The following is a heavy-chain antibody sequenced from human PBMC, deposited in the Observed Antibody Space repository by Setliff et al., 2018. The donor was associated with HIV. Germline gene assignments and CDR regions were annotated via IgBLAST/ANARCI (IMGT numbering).Heavy chain of an antibody. CDR1: GFSFGSFS. CDR3: LRGGSFGDIPNC. CDR2: INSGSNYI. V-gene: IGHV3-21*01. D-gene: IGHD4-17*01. J-gene: IGHJ4*02. Sequence: GGSLRLSCSGSGFSFGSFSLHWVRQAPGKGLEWISSINSGSNYIYYTDSVKGRFIISRDNAKKSLFLQMRSLRAEDTAVYYCLRGGSFGDIPNCWGQGTLVTVSS.